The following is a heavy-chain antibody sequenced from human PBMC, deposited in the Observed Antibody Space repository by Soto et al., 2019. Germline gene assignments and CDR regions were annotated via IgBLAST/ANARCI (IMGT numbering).Heavy chain of an antibody. D-gene: IGHD3-3*01. CDR1: GFTFSSYA. Sequence: EVQLLESGGGLVQPGGSLRLSCAASGFTFSSYAMSWVRQAPGKGLEWVSAIGGRGVSTYYADSVKGRFTISRDNSKNTLYRQRNGLRVEHTAVYYCAKRGDDFWSGYYYYFDCWGRGTLVTVSS. V-gene: IGHV3-23*01. J-gene: IGHJ4*02. CDR3: AKRGDDFWSGYYYYFDC. CDR2: IGGRGVST.